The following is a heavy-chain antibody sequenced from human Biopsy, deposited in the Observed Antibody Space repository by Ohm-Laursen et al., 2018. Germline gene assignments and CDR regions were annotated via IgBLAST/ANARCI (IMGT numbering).Heavy chain of an antibody. J-gene: IGHJ4*02. CDR1: GASVTSGSYY. CDR2: ISNIGST. Sequence: SETLSLTCTVSGASVTSGSYYWSWIRQPPGKGLEWLGYISNIGSTNYNPSLKSRVTISVDTSKNHFSLKLTSVTAADTAVYYCARESALAGDFDSWGQGTLVTVPS. CDR3: ARESALAGDFDS. D-gene: IGHD6-19*01. V-gene: IGHV4-61*01.